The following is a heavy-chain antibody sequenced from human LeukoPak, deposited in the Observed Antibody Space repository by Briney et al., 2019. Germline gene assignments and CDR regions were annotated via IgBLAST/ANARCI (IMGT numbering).Heavy chain of an antibody. D-gene: IGHD6-13*01. J-gene: IGHJ3*02. CDR1: GFTFSSYW. CDR3: GRDLGAAAAGSISFDI. Sequence: QTGGSLRLSCAASGFTFSSYWMSWVRQAPGKGLEWVANIKQDGSKKYYVDSVKGRFTISRDNAKNSLYLQMNSLRGEDTAVYYFGRDLGAAAAGSISFDIGGQETMVTVSS. V-gene: IGHV3-7*01. CDR2: IKQDGSKK.